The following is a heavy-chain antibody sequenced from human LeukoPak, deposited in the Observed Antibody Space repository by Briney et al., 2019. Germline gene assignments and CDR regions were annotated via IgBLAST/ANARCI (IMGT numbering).Heavy chain of an antibody. D-gene: IGHD3-22*01. V-gene: IGHV4-59*08. Sequence: SETLSLTCSVAVGSVSSYYWSWIRQPPGKGLEWIGYIYYRGSTKYNPSLKSRVTISVDTTNNQFSLKLSSVTAADTAVYYCARLRRGYSQLMAFDYWGQGTLVTVSS. CDR3: ARLRRGYSQLMAFDY. CDR1: VGSVSSYY. J-gene: IGHJ4*02. CDR2: IYYRGST.